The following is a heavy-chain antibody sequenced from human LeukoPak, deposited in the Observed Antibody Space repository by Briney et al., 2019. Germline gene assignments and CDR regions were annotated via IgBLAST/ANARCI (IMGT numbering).Heavy chain of an antibody. CDR2: IYYSGST. Sequence: PSETLSLTCTVSGGSISSSSYYWGWIRQPPGKGLDWIGSIYYSGSTYYNPSLKSRVTISVDSSKNQFSLKLCSVTAADTALCYCARLFLTIDNWFGPWGQGTLVTVSS. CDR3: ARLFLTIDNWFGP. CDR1: GGSISSSSYY. V-gene: IGHV4-39*01. J-gene: IGHJ5*02. D-gene: IGHD3-3*01.